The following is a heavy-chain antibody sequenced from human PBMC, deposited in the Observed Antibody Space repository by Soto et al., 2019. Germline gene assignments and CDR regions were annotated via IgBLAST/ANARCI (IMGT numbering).Heavy chain of an antibody. J-gene: IGHJ4*02. CDR2: ISGGGDST. CDR3: ARDSAYTTTWYHVY. CDR1: GFTFSSYA. V-gene: IGHV3-23*01. Sequence: PGGSLRLSCAASGFTFSSYAMSWVRQAPGKGLEWVSTISGGGDSTYYADSVKGRFTISRDNSKNTLYPQMNSLRAEDTAVYCCARDSAYTTTWYHVYWGQGALVTVSS. D-gene: IGHD3-16*01.